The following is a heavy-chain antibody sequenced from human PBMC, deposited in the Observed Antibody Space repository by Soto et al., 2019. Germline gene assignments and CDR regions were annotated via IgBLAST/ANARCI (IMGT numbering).Heavy chain of an antibody. J-gene: IGHJ4*02. CDR2: ISAYNVNT. Sequence: PSVKVSCKASGYTFTSYGTSWVRQAPGQGLEWMGWISAYNVNTNYAQKLQGRVTMTTDTSTSTAYMELRSLRSDDTAVHFCGRRYDRSGYGFWGQGSPVIVSS. CDR3: GRRYDRSGYGF. V-gene: IGHV1-18*04. CDR1: GYTFTSYG. D-gene: IGHD3-22*01.